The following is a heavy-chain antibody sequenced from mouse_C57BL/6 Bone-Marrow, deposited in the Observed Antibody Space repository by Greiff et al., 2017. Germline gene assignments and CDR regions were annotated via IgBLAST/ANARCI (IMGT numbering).Heavy chain of an antibody. Sequence: VQLQQSGGGLVKPGGSLKLSCAASGFTFSSYAMSWVRQTPEKRLEWVATISDGGRYTYYPDNVKGRFTISRDNAKNNLYLQMSHLKAEDTAMYYCAREPITTVVKGFADWGQGTVVTVSA. D-gene: IGHD1-1*01. J-gene: IGHJ3*01. CDR3: AREPITTVVKGFAD. V-gene: IGHV5-4*01. CDR1: GFTFSSYA. CDR2: ISDGGRYT.